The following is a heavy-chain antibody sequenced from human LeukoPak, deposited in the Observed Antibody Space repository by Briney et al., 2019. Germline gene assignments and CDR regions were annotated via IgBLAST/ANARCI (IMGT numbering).Heavy chain of an antibody. CDR2: IWYDGSNK. J-gene: IGHJ4*02. V-gene: IGHV3-33*01. CDR3: ARAPYSSGWYYDY. D-gene: IGHD6-19*01. CDR1: GFTFSSYG. Sequence: GGSLRLSCAASGFTFSSYGMHWVRQAPGKGLEWVAVIWYDGSNKYYADSVKGRFTISRDNSKNTLYLQMNSLRAEDTAVYYCARAPYSSGWYYDYWDQGTLVTVSS.